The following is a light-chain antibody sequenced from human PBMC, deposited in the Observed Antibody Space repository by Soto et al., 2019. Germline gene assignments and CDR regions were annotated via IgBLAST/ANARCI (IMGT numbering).Light chain of an antibody. Sequence: EIVMTQSPATLSVSPGERATLSCRASQSVSSNLAWYQQKPGQAPRLLIYGASTRATGIPARFSGSGSGTDVSHTISSLQSEDFAVYCCHQYNNWPPYTFGEGTKLEIK. V-gene: IGKV3-15*01. CDR2: GAS. CDR3: HQYNNWPPYT. J-gene: IGKJ2*01. CDR1: QSVSSN.